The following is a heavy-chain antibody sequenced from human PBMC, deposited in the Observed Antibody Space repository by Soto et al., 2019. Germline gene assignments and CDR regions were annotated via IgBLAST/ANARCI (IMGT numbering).Heavy chain of an antibody. J-gene: IGHJ4*02. V-gene: IGHV2-5*02. CDR1: GFSLSTSGVG. CDR2: IYWDDDK. Sequence: QITLKESGPTLVKPTQTLTLTCTFSGFSLSTSGVGVGWIRQPPGKALEWLALIYWDDDKRYSPSLKSRLTISKHPSKNQAGLTMTTMDPVDTATYYCAHSLIPNWGSRGAFDYWGQGNLLTVSS. D-gene: IGHD7-27*01. CDR3: AHSLIPNWGSRGAFDY.